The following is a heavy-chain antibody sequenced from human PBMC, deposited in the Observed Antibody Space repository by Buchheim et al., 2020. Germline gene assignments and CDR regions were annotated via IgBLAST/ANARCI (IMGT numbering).Heavy chain of an antibody. J-gene: IGHJ6*02. CDR1: GGSINRGGYY. V-gene: IGHV4-31*03. CDR2: IYYTGAT. CDR3: ARDGYNNFGEYFAMDV. Sequence: QMQLQESGPGLVKPLQTLSLTCTVSGGSINRGGYYWSWIRQHSVRGLEWIGYIYYTGATYYSTSLKRRVSISVDMSKNQFSLRVNSVTAADTAVYFCARDGYNNFGEYFAMDVWGQGT. D-gene: IGHD4-11*01.